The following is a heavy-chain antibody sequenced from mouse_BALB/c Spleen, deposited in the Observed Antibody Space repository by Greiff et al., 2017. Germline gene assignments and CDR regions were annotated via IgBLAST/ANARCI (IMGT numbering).Heavy chain of an antibody. D-gene: IGHD1-2*01. V-gene: IGHV5-12-2*01. Sequence: EVKLLESGGGLVQPGGSLKLSCAASGFTFSSYTMSWVRQTPEKRLEWVAYISNGGGSTYYPDTVKGRFTISRDNAKNTLYLQMSSLKSEDTAMYYCARQYGGYWYFDVWGAGTTVTVSS. CDR2: ISNGGGST. CDR1: GFTFSSYT. CDR3: ARQYGGYWYFDV. J-gene: IGHJ1*01.